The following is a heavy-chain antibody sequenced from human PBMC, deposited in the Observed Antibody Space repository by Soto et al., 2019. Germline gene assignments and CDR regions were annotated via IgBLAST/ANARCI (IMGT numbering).Heavy chain of an antibody. D-gene: IGHD5-18*01. Sequence: QVQLQQWGAGLLKPSETLSLTCAVYGGSFSGYYWSWIRQPPGKGLEWIGEINHSGSTNYNPSLKSRVTISVDTSKNQFSLKLSSVTAADTALYYCARAIQLWYYGMDVWGQGTTVTVSS. V-gene: IGHV4-34*01. CDR1: GGSFSGYY. CDR2: INHSGST. J-gene: IGHJ6*02. CDR3: ARAIQLWYYGMDV.